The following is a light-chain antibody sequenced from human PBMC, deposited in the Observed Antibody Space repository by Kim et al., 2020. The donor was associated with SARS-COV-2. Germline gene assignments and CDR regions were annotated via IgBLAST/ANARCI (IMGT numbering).Light chain of an antibody. V-gene: IGLV1-40*01. Sequence: QTVTISCTGSSSNIGAPYDVHWYEQLPGTAPKLLIYGNNNRPSGVPDRFSGSKSGTSASLAITGLQAEDEADYYCQSYDSSLNGWVFGGGTQLTVL. J-gene: IGLJ2*01. CDR2: GNN. CDR3: QSYDSSLNGWV. CDR1: SSNIGAPYD.